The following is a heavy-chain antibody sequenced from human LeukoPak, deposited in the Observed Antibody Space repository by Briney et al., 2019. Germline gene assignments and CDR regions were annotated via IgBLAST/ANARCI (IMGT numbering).Heavy chain of an antibody. J-gene: IGHJ4*02. CDR1: GFTFSSYG. Sequence: GGSLRLSCAASGFTFSSYGMHWVRQAPGKGLEWVAVISYDGSNKYYADSVKGRFTISRDNSKNTLYLQMNSLRAEDTAVYYCAKDSPKLIAVAGVIDYWGQGTLVTVSS. CDR3: AKDSPKLIAVAGVIDY. V-gene: IGHV3-30*18. D-gene: IGHD6-19*01. CDR2: ISYDGSNK.